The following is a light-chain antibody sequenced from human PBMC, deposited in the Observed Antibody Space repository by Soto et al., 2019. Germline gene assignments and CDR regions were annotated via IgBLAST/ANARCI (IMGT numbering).Light chain of an antibody. V-gene: IGKV3-11*01. CDR1: QSVSSY. CDR3: QQRSSWPSLT. Sequence: EIVLTQSPGTLSLSPGERATLSCRASQSVSSYLAWYQQKPGQAPRLLIYDASSRATGIPARFSGSGSGTDFTLTISSLEPEDFAIYYCQQRSSWPSLTFGGGTKVDIK. CDR2: DAS. J-gene: IGKJ4*01.